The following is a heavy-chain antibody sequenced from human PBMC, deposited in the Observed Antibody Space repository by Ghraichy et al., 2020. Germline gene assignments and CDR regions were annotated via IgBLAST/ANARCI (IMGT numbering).Heavy chain of an antibody. Sequence: SQTLSLTCTVSGGSISSSSYYWGWIRQPPGKGLEWIGSIYYSGSTYYNPSLKSRVTISVDTSKNQFSLKLSSVTAADTAVYYCASGRITMIVVVPGIDYWGQGTLVTVSA. CDR3: ASGRITMIVVVPGIDY. V-gene: IGHV4-39*01. CDR2: IYYSGST. CDR1: GGSISSSSYY. J-gene: IGHJ4*02. D-gene: IGHD3-22*01.